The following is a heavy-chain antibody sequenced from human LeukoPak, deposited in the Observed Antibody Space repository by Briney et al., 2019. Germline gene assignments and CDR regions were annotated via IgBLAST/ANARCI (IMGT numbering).Heavy chain of an antibody. D-gene: IGHD1-26*01. CDR1: GFTFSSYG. CDR2: ISGSGGTT. J-gene: IGHJ6*03. Sequence: GGTLRLSCAASGFTFSSYGMSWVRQAPGKGLEWVSAISGSGGTTYYADSLKGRFTISRDNAKNSLYLQMNSLTAEDTAVYYCARDPYSGAYGDTYYYFMDVWGKGTTVTISS. CDR3: ARDPYSGAYGDTYYYFMDV. V-gene: IGHV3-23*01.